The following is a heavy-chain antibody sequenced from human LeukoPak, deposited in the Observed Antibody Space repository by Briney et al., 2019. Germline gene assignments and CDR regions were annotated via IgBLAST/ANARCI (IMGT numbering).Heavy chain of an antibody. J-gene: IGHJ3*02. CDR2: IKQDGSEK. Sequence: GGSLGLSCAASGFTFSSYWMSWVRQAPGKGLEWVANIKQDGSEKYYVDSVKGRFTISRDNAKNSLYLQMNSLRAEDTAVYYCARMDTARLHAFDIWGQGTMVTVSS. D-gene: IGHD5-18*01. CDR3: ARMDTARLHAFDI. CDR1: GFTFSSYW. V-gene: IGHV3-7*01.